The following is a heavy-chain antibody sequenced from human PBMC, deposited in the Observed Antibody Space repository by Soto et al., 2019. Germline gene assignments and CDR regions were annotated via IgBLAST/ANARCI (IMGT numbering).Heavy chain of an antibody. CDR3: AATGYTYGYHFDH. V-gene: IGHV5-10-1*01. CDR2: IDPSDSST. CDR1: GYTFTSYW. D-gene: IGHD5-18*01. Sequence: LGESLKISCKASGYTFTSYWITWVRQMPGKGLEWMGRIDPSDSSTNYGPSFQGHVTISTDKSITTAHLQWTSLKVSDTAIYYCAATGYTYGYHFDHWGQGTQVTVSS. J-gene: IGHJ4*02.